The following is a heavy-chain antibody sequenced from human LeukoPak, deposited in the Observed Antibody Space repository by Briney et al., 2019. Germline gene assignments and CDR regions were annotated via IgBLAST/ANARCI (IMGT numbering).Heavy chain of an antibody. Sequence: GGSLRLSCAASGFTFDDYAMHWVRQAPGKGLEWVSGISWNSGSIGYADSVKGRFTISRDNAKNSLYLQMNSLRAEDTAVYYCARVRVAFDSRGGFDYWGQGTLVTVSS. CDR3: ARVRVAFDSRGGFDY. CDR1: GFTFDDYA. CDR2: ISWNSGSI. V-gene: IGHV3-9*01. J-gene: IGHJ4*02. D-gene: IGHD3-22*01.